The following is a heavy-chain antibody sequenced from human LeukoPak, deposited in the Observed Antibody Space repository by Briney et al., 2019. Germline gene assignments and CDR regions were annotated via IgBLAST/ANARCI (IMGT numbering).Heavy chain of an antibody. D-gene: IGHD1-26*01. CDR1: GGSISSYY. Sequence: PSETLSLTCTVSGGSISSYYWSWIRQPPGKGLEWIGYIYYSGSTNYNPSLKSRVTISVDTSKSQFSLKLSSVTAADTAVYYCARASSGSYYQLYYFDYWGQGTLVTVSS. CDR3: ARASSGSYYQLYYFDY. J-gene: IGHJ4*02. CDR2: IYYSGST. V-gene: IGHV4-59*01.